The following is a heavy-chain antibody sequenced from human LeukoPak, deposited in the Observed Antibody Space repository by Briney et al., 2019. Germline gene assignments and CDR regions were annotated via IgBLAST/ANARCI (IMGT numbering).Heavy chain of an antibody. CDR2: IIPIFGTA. CDR1: GGTFSSYA. V-gene: IGHV1-69*06. Sequence: GSSVKVSCKASGGTFSSYAISWVRQAPGQGLEWMGGIIPIFGTANYAQKFQGRVTITADKSTSTAYMELSSLRSEDTAVYYCAREVKRWLQFDYWGQGTLVTVSS. D-gene: IGHD5-24*01. J-gene: IGHJ4*02. CDR3: AREVKRWLQFDY.